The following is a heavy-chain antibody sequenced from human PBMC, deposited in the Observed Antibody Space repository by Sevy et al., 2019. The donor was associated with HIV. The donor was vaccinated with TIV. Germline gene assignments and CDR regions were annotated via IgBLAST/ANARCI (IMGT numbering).Heavy chain of an antibody. CDR1: GFTFSSYW. J-gene: IGHJ4*02. D-gene: IGHD5-18*01. CDR2: MKQDGSEK. V-gene: IGHV3-7*01. CDR3: VRGGLGGYSYSLDC. Sequence: GGSLRLSCAASGFTFSSYWMSWVRQAPGKGLEWVATMKQDGSEKYYVDCVKGRFTISRDNARNSLYLQINSLRAEDTGLYYCVRGGLGGYSYSLDCWGQGTLVTVSS.